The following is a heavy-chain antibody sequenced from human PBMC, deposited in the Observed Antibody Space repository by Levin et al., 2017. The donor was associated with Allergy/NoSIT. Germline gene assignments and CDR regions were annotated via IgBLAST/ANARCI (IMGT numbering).Heavy chain of an antibody. CDR1: GYTLTELS. D-gene: IGHD5-12*01. V-gene: IGHV1-24*01. CDR3: ARGFPEWLRSENYFDY. Sequence: GESLKISCKVSGYTLTELSMHWVRQAPGKGLEWMGGFDPEDGETIYAQKFQGRVTMTEDTSTDTAYMELSSLRSEDTAVYYCARGFPEWLRSENYFDYWGQGTLVTVSS. CDR2: FDPEDGET. J-gene: IGHJ4*02.